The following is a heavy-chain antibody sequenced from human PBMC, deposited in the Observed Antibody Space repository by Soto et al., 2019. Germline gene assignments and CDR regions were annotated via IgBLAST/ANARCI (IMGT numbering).Heavy chain of an antibody. CDR1: GYSLSDYG. J-gene: IGHJ6*02. D-gene: IGHD6-19*01. CDR3: ARYRYSSGWYLGTGMDV. Sequence: QVQLVQSGAEVKKPGASLKVSCQASGYSLSDYGIAWVRQAPGQGLARVGWISTYNGNTNYAQKFQGRVTMTTDTSANTAYMELRSLRSDDTAMYYCARYRYSSGWYLGTGMDVWGQRTPVTVSS. CDR2: ISTYNGNT. V-gene: IGHV1-18*04.